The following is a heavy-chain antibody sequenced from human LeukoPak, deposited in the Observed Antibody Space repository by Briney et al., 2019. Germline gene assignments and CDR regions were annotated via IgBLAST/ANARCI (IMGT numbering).Heavy chain of an antibody. CDR1: GFTVITND. V-gene: IGHV3-53*01. J-gene: IGHJ4*02. D-gene: IGHD3-16*01. CDR3: ARGVEPLAANTLAY. CDR2: LYSDGNT. Sequence: PGGSLRLSCAASGFTVITNDMTWVRPAPGKGLEWVSILYSDGNTKYAESVQGRFTISRDNSKNTLYLEMNSLSPDDTAVYYCARGVEPLAANTLAYWGQGTLVTVSS.